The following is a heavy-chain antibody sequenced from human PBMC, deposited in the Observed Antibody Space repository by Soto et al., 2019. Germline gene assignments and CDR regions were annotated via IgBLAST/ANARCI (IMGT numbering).Heavy chain of an antibody. Sequence: SETLSVTCAVSGCSVSSGSYYWSWIRQPPGKGLEWIGYIYYSGSTNYNPSLKSRVTISVDTSKNQFSLKLSSVTAADTAVYYCARKSGGDYYYYYGMDVWGQGTTVTVSS. CDR3: ARKSGGDYYYYYGMDV. CDR1: GCSVSSGSYY. V-gene: IGHV4-61*01. J-gene: IGHJ6*02. D-gene: IGHD2-15*01. CDR2: IYYSGST.